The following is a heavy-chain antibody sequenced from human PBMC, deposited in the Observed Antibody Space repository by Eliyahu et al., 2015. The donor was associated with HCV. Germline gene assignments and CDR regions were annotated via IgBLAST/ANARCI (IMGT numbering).Heavy chain of an antibody. CDR1: GFTFSSXA. Sequence: EVQLLESGGGLVQPGGSLRLSCAASGFTFSSXAXRWVRQAPGKGLEWXSAISGSGGSTYYADSVKGRFTISRDNSKNTLYLQMNSLRAEDTAVYYCAKDRDVTMIVVVITGYFQHWGQGTLVTVSS. CDR3: AKDRDVTMIVVVITGYFQH. D-gene: IGHD3-22*01. CDR2: ISGSGGST. J-gene: IGHJ1*01. V-gene: IGHV3-23*01.